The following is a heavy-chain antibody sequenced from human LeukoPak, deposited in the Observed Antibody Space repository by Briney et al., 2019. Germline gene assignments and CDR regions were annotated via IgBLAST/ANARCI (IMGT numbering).Heavy chain of an antibody. D-gene: IGHD4-11*01. CDR3: ARGYNNYDNNWFDP. CDR1: GFTFISYW. J-gene: IGHJ5*02. Sequence: GGSLRLSCAASGFTFISYWMHWVRQAPGKGLVWVSQINRDGRSTTYADTVKGRFPISRDNAKNTLYLQMNSLRDEDTAVYYCARGYNNYDNNWFDPWGQGTLVTVSS. CDR2: INRDGRST. V-gene: IGHV3-74*01.